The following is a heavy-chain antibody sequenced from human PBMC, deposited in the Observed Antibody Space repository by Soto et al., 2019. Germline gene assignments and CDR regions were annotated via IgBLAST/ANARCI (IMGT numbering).Heavy chain of an antibody. CDR2: ISYDGSNK. CDR1: GFTFSSYA. Sequence: QVQLVESGGGVVQPGRSLRLSCAASGFTFSSYAMHWVRQAPGKGLEWMAVISYDGSNKYYADSVKGRFTISRDNSKNTLYLQMNSLRAEDTAVYYCARDRDSYYYYYGMDVWGQGTTVTVSS. J-gene: IGHJ6*02. V-gene: IGHV3-30-3*01. CDR3: ARDRDSYYYYYGMDV.